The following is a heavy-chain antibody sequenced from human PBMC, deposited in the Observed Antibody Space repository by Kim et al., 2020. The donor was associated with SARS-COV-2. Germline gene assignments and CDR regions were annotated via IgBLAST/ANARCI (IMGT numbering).Heavy chain of an antibody. CDR1: GYTFTDYY. D-gene: IGHD3-16*01. CDR2: IKPNSGGT. V-gene: IGHV1-2*02. J-gene: IGHJ4*02. Sequence: ASVKVSCKASGYTFTDYYMHWVRQAPGQGLEWMGWIKPNSGGTNYAQKFQGRVTMTRDTSISTAYMEVNRLGSDDTAVYYCARGGDMATRRPHDYWGQGTLAT. CDR3: ARGGDMATRRPHDY.